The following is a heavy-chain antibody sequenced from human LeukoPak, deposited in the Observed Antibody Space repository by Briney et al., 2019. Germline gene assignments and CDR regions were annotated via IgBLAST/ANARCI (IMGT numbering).Heavy chain of an antibody. D-gene: IGHD3-9*01. J-gene: IGHJ4*02. V-gene: IGHV4-34*01. CDR1: GGSFSGYY. CDR3: ARGWDGYYNPWFDY. Sequence: SETLSLTCAVYGGSFSGYYRSWIRQPPGKGLEWIGEINHSGSTNYNPSLKSRVTISVDTSKNQFSLKLSSVTAADTAVYYCARGWDGYYNPWFDYWGQGTLVTVSS. CDR2: INHSGST.